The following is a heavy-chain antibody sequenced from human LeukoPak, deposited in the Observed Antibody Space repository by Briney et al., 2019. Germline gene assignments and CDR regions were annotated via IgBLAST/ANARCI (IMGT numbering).Heavy chain of an antibody. CDR1: GGSISSSY. D-gene: IGHD3-9*01. Sequence: SETLSLTCTVSGGSISSSYWSWIRQPPGKGLEWIGYIYYSGSTNYNPSLKSRVTISVDTFKNQFSLKLSSVTAADTAVYYCARSKDILTGYCFDYWGQGTLVTVSS. V-gene: IGHV4-59*01. CDR2: IYYSGST. CDR3: ARSKDILTGYCFDY. J-gene: IGHJ4*02.